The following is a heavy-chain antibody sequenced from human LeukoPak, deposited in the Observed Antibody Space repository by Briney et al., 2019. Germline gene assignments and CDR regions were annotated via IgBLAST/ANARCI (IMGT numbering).Heavy chain of an antibody. D-gene: IGHD3-10*01. CDR2: IYSGGNT. Sequence: GGSLRLSCTASGFTVSSNYMSWVRQAPGKGLEWVSVIYSGGNTYYADSVSGRFTISRDNSKNTVFLQMNSLRADDTAVYYCASGTTLVQGVIFYYWGQGTLVTVSS. CDR1: GFTVSSNY. V-gene: IGHV3-53*01. J-gene: IGHJ4*02. CDR3: ASGTTLVQGVIFYY.